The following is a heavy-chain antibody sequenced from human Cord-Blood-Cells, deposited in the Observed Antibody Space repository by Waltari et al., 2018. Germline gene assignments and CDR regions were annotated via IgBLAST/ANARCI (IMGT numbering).Heavy chain of an antibody. CDR2: FDPEEGEN. CDR1: GYTLTELS. D-gene: IGHD1-20*01. J-gene: IGHJ3*01. V-gene: IGHV1-24*01. CDR3: TVYNWNGVAFEY. Sequence: QVQLVQSGAEVKKPGASVKVSCKVSGYTLTELSMHWVRQAPGKGLEWMGGFDPEEGENIYGKKFQGRGNQTGGTTKGPGHKGPGSLGTEEPGVLYRTVYNWNGVAFEYRGQGTMVTVSS.